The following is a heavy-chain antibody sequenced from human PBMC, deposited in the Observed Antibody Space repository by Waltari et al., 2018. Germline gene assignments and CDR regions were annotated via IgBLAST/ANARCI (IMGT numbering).Heavy chain of an antibody. CDR3: ARGERNGLDY. J-gene: IGHJ4*02. D-gene: IGHD1-26*01. Sequence: QVQLQESGPGLVKPSETLSLTCTVSGVSISSQYWSWIRQSPGKGLEWIGCIFYIGSINHNPALKSRVTISVDTSKSQFSLRLTSVTAADTAVYYCARGERNGLDYWGQGTLVTVSS. CDR1: GVSISSQY. CDR2: IFYIGSI. V-gene: IGHV4-59*11.